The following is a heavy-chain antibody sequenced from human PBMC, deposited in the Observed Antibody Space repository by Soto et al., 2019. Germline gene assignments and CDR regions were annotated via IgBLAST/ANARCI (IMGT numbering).Heavy chain of an antibody. CDR1: GFTFSDYY. V-gene: IGHV3-72*01. Sequence: EVQLVESGGGLVQPGGSLRLSCAASGFTFSDYYMDWVRQLPGKGLEWVGRTRNKANSYTTEYAPSGKGRFTISRHDSEDSMYLQMNSLKAEDTAVYYCARDTGGSYDFWGQRALVTVSS. D-gene: IGHD1-26*01. CDR3: ARDTGGSYDF. J-gene: IGHJ4*02. CDR2: TRNKANSYTT.